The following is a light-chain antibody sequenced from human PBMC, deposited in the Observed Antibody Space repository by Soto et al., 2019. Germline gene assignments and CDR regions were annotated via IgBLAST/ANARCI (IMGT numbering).Light chain of an antibody. CDR2: GAS. V-gene: IGKV3-20*01. CDR1: QSVSSSY. Sequence: EIVLTQSPGTLSLSPGERATLSCRASQSVSSSYLAWYQQKPGQAPRPLIYGASSRAIGIPDRFSGSGSGTDFTLTISRLEPEDFAVYYCQKYGSSRWTFGKGT. J-gene: IGKJ1*01. CDR3: QKYGSSRWT.